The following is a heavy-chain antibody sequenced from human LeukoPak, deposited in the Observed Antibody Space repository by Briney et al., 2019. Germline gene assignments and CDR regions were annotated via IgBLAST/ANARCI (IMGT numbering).Heavy chain of an antibody. V-gene: IGHV4-59*08. CDR1: GGSISSYY. J-gene: IGHJ4*02. Sequence: SETLSLTCTVSGGSISSYYWSWIRQPPGKGLEWIGYTYYSGSTNYNPSLKSRVTISVDTSKNQFSLKLSSVTAADTAVYYCARQKPPNYYYDSSGSPNDFDYWGQGTLVTVSS. CDR3: ARQKPPNYYYDSSGSPNDFDY. D-gene: IGHD3-22*01. CDR2: TYYSGST.